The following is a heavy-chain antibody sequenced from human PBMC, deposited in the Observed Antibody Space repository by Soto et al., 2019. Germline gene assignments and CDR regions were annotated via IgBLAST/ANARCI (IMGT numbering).Heavy chain of an antibody. D-gene: IGHD1-26*01. J-gene: IGHJ4*02. V-gene: IGHV3-21*01. Sequence: GGSLRLSCAGSGFTFSTYTLAWVRQAPGKGLEWVSSIRSNSTYRFYADSVKGRFIISRDNAKLSLYLQMNRLRAEDTAVYYCVRALVGYTKAHFDHRGQGTLVTVSX. CDR1: GFTFSTYT. CDR2: IRSNSTYR. CDR3: VRALVGYTKAHFDH.